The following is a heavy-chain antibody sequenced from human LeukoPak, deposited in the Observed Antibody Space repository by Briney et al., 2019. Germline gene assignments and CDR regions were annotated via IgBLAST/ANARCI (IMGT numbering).Heavy chain of an antibody. D-gene: IGHD6-13*01. CDR1: GFTFSSYS. CDR3: ARVLRAAAVDY. CDR2: ISSSSSYI. Sequence: GGSLRLSCAASGFTFSSYSMNWVRQAPGKGLEWVSSISSSSSYIYYADSVKGRFTISRDNAKNSLYLQMNSLRAGDTAVYYCARVLRAAAVDYWGQGTLVTVSS. V-gene: IGHV3-21*01. J-gene: IGHJ4*02.